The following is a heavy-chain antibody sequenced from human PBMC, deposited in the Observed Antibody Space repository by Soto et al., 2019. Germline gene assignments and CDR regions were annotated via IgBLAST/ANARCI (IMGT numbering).Heavy chain of an antibody. CDR1: GFTFSSYW. D-gene: IGHD6-6*01. J-gene: IGHJ6*02. CDR2: IKPDGSEK. V-gene: IGHV3-7*03. Sequence: GGSLRLSCAASGFTFSSYWMSWVRQAPGKGLEWVANIKPDGSEKYYVDSVKGRFTISRDNAKNSLYLQMNSLSAEDTAAYYRARDGGIAARHYYGMDVWGQGTTVTVSS. CDR3: ARDGGIAARHYYGMDV.